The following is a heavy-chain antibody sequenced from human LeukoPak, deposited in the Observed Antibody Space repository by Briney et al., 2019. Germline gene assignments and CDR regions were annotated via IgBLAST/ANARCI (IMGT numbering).Heavy chain of an antibody. D-gene: IGHD3-22*01. V-gene: IGHV4-39*07. CDR2: IYYSGST. CDR3: ARGYDSTGYGVGEANWFDP. Sequence: PSETLSLTCTVSGGSISSSSYYWGWIRQPPGKGLEWIGSIYYSGSTYYNPSLKSRVTISVDTSKNQFSLKLSSVTAADTAVYYCARGYDSTGYGVGEANWFDPWGQGTLVTVSS. CDR1: GGSISSSSYY. J-gene: IGHJ5*02.